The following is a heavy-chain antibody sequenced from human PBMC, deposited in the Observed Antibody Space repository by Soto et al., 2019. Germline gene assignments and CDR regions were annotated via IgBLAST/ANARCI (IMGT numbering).Heavy chain of an antibody. CDR3: AKDFQAARRTTFDY. CDR1: GITFTSYA. D-gene: IGHD2-15*01. J-gene: IGHJ4*02. Sequence: RLSCVASGITFTSYAMNWVRQAPGKGLEWVSGISESAGSTYYADSVKGRFTISRDNSKNTLYLQMNSLRVEDTALYYCAKDFQAARRTTFDYWGQGTLVTVSS. V-gene: IGHV3-23*01. CDR2: ISESAGST.